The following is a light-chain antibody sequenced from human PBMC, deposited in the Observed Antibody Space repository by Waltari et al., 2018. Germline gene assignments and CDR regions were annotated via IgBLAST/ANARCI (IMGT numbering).Light chain of an antibody. Sequence: DIVMTQSPLSLPVPPGEPASISCRSSQSLLHSNGYNYLDWYLQKPGQSPQLLIYLGSNRASGVPDRFSGSGSGTDFTLKISRVEAEDVGVYYCMQALQTWTFGQGTKEEIK. CDR3: MQALQTWT. CDR1: QSLLHSNGYNY. J-gene: IGKJ1*01. V-gene: IGKV2-28*01. CDR2: LGS.